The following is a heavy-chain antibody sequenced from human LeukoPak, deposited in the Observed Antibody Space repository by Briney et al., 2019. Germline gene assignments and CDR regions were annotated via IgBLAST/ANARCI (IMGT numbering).Heavy chain of an antibody. D-gene: IGHD4-17*01. CDR2: ITSTSSYV. CDR1: GFTFSHYA. Sequence: GGSLRLSCAGSGFTFSHYAMNWVRQAPGKGLEWVSSITSTSSYVFYADSMKGRFTISRDNSKNSLYLQMNTLRAEDTAVYYCATPTTVTTDIWGQGTMVTVSS. J-gene: IGHJ3*02. V-gene: IGHV3-21*04. CDR3: ATPTTVTTDI.